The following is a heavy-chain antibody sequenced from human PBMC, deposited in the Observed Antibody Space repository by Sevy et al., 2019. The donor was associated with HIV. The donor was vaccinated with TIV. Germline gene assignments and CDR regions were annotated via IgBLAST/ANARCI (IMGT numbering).Heavy chain of an antibody. D-gene: IGHD6-13*01. CDR2: ISAYNGNT. CDR3: ARAYSSSWRYYYYGMDV. V-gene: IGHV1-18*01. J-gene: IGHJ6*02. CDR1: GYTFTSYG. Sequence: ASVKVSYKASGYTFTSYGISWVRQAPGQGLEWMGWISAYNGNTNYAQKLQGRVTMTTDTSTSTAYMELRSLRSGDTAVYYCARAYSSSWRYYYYGMDVWGQGTTVTVSS.